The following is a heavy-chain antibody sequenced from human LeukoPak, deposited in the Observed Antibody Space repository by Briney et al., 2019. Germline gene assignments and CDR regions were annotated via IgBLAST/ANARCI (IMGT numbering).Heavy chain of an antibody. V-gene: IGHV1-46*01. CDR1: GYSFTSNY. CDR2: IYPRDGST. CDR3: ARDQEAFDY. J-gene: IGHJ4*02. Sequence: ASVKVSCKASGYSFTSNYIHWVRQAPGQGLEWMGMIYPRDGSTSYAQKFQGRVTVTRDTSMSTVHMELSGLRSEDTAVYYCARDQEAFDYWGQGTLVTVSS.